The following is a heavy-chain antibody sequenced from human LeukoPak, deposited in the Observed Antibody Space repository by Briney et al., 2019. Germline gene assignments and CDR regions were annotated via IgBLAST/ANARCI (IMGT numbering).Heavy chain of an antibody. CDR2: IDTSGST. CDR3: AREGIYGDYRH. CDR1: GGSISSGSYY. D-gene: IGHD4-17*01. V-gene: IGHV4-61*02. Sequence: SQTLSLTCTVSGGSISSGSYYWSWIRQPAGKGLEWIGRIDTSGSTNYNPSLKSRVTMSADTSKKQFSLKLRSVTAADTAVYYCAREGIYGDYRHWGHGTLVTVSS. J-gene: IGHJ4*01.